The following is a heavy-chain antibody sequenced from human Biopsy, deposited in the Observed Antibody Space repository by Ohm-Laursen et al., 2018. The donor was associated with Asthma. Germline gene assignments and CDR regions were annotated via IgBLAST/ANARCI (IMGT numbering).Heavy chain of an antibody. CDR3: PKDVFPGWEVRRGPDY. CDR2: ISFDGSNK. V-gene: IGHV3-30*18. CDR1: GFTFSNYG. D-gene: IGHD1-26*01. Sequence: SLRPCTASGFTFSNYGMHWVRQAPGKGLEWVAVISFDGSNKDFADSVKGRFTISRDNSKNTMYLEMNSLRAEDTAVYYCPKDVFPGWEVRRGPDYWGQGTLVTVSA. J-gene: IGHJ4*02.